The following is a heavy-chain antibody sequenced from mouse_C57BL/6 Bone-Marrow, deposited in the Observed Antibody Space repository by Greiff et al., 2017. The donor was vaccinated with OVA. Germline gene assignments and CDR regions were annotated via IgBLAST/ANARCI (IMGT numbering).Heavy chain of an antibody. V-gene: IGHV1-61*01. CDR2: IYPSDSET. CDR1: GYTFTSYW. D-gene: IGHD2-10*01. J-gene: IGHJ2*01. Sequence: QVQLQQPGAELVRPGSSVKLSCKASGYTFTSYWMDWVKQRPGQGLEWIGNIYPSDSETHYNQKFKDKATLTVDKSSSTAYMQLSSLTSEDSAVYYCATYYCNYGGFYFDYWGQGTTLTVSS. CDR3: ATYYCNYGGFYFDY.